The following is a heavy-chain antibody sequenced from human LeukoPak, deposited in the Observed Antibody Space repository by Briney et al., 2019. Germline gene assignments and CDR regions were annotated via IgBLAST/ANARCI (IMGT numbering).Heavy chain of an antibody. CDR1: GGSISSGGNY. Sequence: SQTLSLTCTVSGGSISSGGNYWSWLRQLPGKGLEWLGYIYYVGNTNYNPSLKSRLSMSVDTSKNQFSLSLTSVAAADTAVYYCARIEVIGSTRYFDYWGQGAMVSVSA. CDR2: IYYVGNT. D-gene: IGHD3-16*02. V-gene: IGHV4-31*03. J-gene: IGHJ4*02. CDR3: ARIEVIGSTRYFDY.